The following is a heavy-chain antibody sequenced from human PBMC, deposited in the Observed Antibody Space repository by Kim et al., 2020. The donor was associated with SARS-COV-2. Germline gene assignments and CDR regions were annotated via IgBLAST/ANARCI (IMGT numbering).Heavy chain of an antibody. Sequence: AASVKRRFTVSRDKGKNTLYLQMNGLRPEDTAVYYCAKGGIAEDCYLPLDDWGQGTLVTVSS. D-gene: IGHD2-21*02. CDR3: AKGGIAEDCYLPLDD. V-gene: IGHV3-43*01. J-gene: IGHJ4*03.